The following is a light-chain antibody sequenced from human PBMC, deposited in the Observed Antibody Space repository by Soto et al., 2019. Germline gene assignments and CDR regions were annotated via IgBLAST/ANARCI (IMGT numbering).Light chain of an antibody. V-gene: IGKV3-20*01. J-gene: IGKJ5*01. CDR2: GSS. Sequence: EVFLTQSPCTLSLSPGERATLSCRASQSVSSSYLAWYQQKPGHAPRLLIYGSSSRATGIPDSFSGSGSGTDFSLTISRLEHEDFAVEYCQQYDNSPRISFGQGTRLEIK. CDR1: QSVSSSY. CDR3: QQYDNSPRIS.